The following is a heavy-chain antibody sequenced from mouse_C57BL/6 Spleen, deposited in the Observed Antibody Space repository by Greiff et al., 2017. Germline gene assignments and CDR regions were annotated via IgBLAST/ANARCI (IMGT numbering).Heavy chain of an antibody. J-gene: IGHJ4*01. D-gene: IGHD2-12*01. Sequence: VQLQQSGAELVKPGASVKISCKASGYAFSSYWMNWVKQRPGKGLEWIGQLYPGDGDTNYNGKFKGKATLTADKSSSTAYMQLSSLTSEDSAVYFCARYRYDEYAMDYWGQGTSVTVSS. CDR3: ARYRYDEYAMDY. V-gene: IGHV1-80*01. CDR2: LYPGDGDT. CDR1: GYAFSSYW.